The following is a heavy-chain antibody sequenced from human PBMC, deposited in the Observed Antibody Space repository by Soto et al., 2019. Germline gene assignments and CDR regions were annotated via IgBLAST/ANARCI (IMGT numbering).Heavy chain of an antibody. CDR3: AREDCTNGVCYVAFDI. J-gene: IGHJ3*02. V-gene: IGHV4-59*02. D-gene: IGHD2-8*01. CDR2: MYYSGIS. Sequence: PSETLSLTCSFSGDSVTSHYLTWIRQSPEKGLEWIGYMYYSGISNYNPSLKSRVTISVDTSKNQFSLKLSSVTAADTAVYYCAREDCTNGVCYVAFDIWGQGTMVTVSS. CDR1: GDSVTSHY.